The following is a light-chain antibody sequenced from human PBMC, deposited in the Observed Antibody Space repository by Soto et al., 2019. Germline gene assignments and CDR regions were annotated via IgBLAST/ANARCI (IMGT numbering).Light chain of an antibody. CDR1: XXXXXA. V-gene: IGKV1-13*02. J-gene: IGKJ4*01. Sequence: AIQLTQSPXSLXASVGXXVTXXXXXXXXXXXALAWYQQKPGKPPKLLIYDASTLQSGVHPRFSGSGSGTDFTLTISSLQPEDFTTYYCQHFSTYPLTFGGGTKVEI. CDR2: DAS. CDR3: QHFSTYPLT.